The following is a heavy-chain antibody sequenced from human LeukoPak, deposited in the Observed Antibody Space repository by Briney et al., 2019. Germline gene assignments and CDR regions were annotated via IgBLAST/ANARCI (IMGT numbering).Heavy chain of an antibody. CDR3: ARERGTGISLEI. Sequence: ASVKVSCKASGYTFTDYYIHWVRQAPGQGLEWLGWISPNSGGTNYAQKFQGWVTTTRDTSISTVYMELSRLRSDDTAVYYCARERGTGISLEIWGQGTLVTVSS. D-gene: IGHD3-3*01. CDR1: GYTFTDYY. V-gene: IGHV1-2*04. J-gene: IGHJ4*02. CDR2: ISPNSGGT.